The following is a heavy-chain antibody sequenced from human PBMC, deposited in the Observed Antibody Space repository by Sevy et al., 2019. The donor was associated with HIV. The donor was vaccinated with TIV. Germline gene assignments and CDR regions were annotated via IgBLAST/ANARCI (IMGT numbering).Heavy chain of an antibody. CDR3: AKDYMLNLWRGYFDS. D-gene: IGHD3-3*01. CDR2: ISGSGETT. CDR1: GLTFNSHA. J-gene: IGHJ4*02. V-gene: IGHV3-23*01. Sequence: GGSLRLSCAASGLTFNSHAMSWVRQPPGRGLEWVSAISGSGETTVYEDSVRGRFTFSRDNSKNTLFLVMNSLRAEDTAVYYCAKDYMLNLWRGYFDSWGQGTLVTVSS.